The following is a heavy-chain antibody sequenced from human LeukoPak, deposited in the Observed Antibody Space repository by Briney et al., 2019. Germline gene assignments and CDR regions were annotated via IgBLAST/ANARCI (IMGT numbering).Heavy chain of an antibody. CDR2: ISYDGSNK. J-gene: IGHJ6*03. V-gene: IGHV3-30*18. CDR3: AKDPGYDFWTGEVYMDV. Sequence: GGSLRLSCAASGFTFSSYGMHWVRQAPGKGLEWVAVISYDGSNKYYADSVKGRFTISRDNSKNTLYLQMNSLRAEDTAVYYCAKDPGYDFWTGEVYMDVWGKGTTVTVSS. D-gene: IGHD3-3*01. CDR1: GFTFSSYG.